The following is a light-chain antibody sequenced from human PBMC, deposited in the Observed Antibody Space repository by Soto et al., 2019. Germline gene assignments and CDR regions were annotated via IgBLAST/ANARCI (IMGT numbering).Light chain of an antibody. CDR3: QQANSFPLT. V-gene: IGKV1-12*01. CDR2: AAS. CDR1: QSISTW. J-gene: IGKJ4*01. Sequence: IQMTESASSLSASVGYRVAITCRASQSISTWLAWYQQKPGKAPKVLIYAASSLQSGVPSRFSGSGSGTDFTLTISSLQTEDFATYDCQQANSFPLTFCGGTKVDIK.